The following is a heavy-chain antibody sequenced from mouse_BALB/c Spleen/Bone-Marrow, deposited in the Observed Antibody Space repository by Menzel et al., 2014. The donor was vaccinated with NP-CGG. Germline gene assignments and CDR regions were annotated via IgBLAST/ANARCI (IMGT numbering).Heavy chain of an antibody. CDR1: GFTFTDYY. V-gene: IGHV7-3*02. CDR3: ARDINYDIYWYCDV. J-gene: IGHJ1*01. D-gene: IGHD2-4*01. Sequence: DVMLVESGGGLAQPGGSLRLSCATSGFTFTDYYMSWVRQPPGKALEWLGFSRNKANGYTTEYSASVKGRFTISRDNSQSILYLQMNTLRAEDSATYYCARDINYDIYWYCDVWGAGTTVTVSS. CDR2: SRNKANGYTT.